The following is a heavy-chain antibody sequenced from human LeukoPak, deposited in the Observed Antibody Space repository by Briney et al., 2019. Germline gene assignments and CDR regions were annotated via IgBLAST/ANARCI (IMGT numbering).Heavy chain of an antibody. CDR1: GFTVSSNY. CDR2: ISYDGSNK. Sequence: GGSLRLSCAASGFTVSSNYMSWVRQAPGKGLEWVAVISYDGSNKYYADSVKGRFTISRDNSKNTLYLQMNSLRAEDTAVYYCARDPGYYGFSFDYWGQGTLVTVSS. D-gene: IGHD3-3*01. V-gene: IGHV3-30*03. CDR3: ARDPGYYGFSFDY. J-gene: IGHJ4*02.